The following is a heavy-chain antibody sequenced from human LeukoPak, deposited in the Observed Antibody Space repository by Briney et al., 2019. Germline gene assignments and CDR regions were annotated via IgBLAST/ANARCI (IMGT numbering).Heavy chain of an antibody. Sequence: GESLKISCTGSGYSFTSYWIGWVRQMPGKGLEWMGIIYPGDSDTRYSPSFQGRVTISADKSISTAYLQWSSLKASDTAMYYCARHPEILGRELLWYFDYWGQGTLVTVSS. V-gene: IGHV5-51*01. J-gene: IGHJ4*02. D-gene: IGHD2-21*01. CDR1: GYSFTSYW. CDR2: IYPGDSDT. CDR3: ARHPEILGRELLWYFDY.